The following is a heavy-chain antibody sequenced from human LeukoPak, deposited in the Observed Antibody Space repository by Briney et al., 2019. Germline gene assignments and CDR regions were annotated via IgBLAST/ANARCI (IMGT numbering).Heavy chain of an antibody. Sequence: GASVKVSCKASGYTFSSYEINWVRQAPGQGLEWMGGISTHKGNTNYAQKFQGRVTMTTATSTSTAYMELRSLRSDDTAVYYCARVYDSGSFSGVWGQGTLVTVSS. D-gene: IGHD3-10*01. J-gene: IGHJ4*02. CDR2: ISTHKGNT. V-gene: IGHV1-18*01. CDR1: GYTFSSYE. CDR3: ARVYDSGSFSGV.